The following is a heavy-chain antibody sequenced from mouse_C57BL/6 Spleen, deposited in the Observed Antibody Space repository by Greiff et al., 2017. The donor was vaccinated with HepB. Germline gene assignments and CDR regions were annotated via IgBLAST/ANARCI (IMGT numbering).Heavy chain of an antibody. J-gene: IGHJ3*01. Sequence: EVKLQESGPGLVKPSQSLSLTCTVTGYSITSGYDWHWIRHFPGNKLEWMGYISYSGSTNYNPSLKSRISITHDTSKNHFFLKLNSVTTEDTATYYCARGGRLAWLAYWGQGTLVTVSA. V-gene: IGHV3-1*01. CDR3: ARGGRLAWLAY. D-gene: IGHD2-4*01. CDR1: GYSITSGYD. CDR2: ISYSGST.